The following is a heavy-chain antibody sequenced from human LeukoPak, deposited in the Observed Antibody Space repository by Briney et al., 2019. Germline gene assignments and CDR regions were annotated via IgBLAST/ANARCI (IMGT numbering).Heavy chain of an antibody. V-gene: IGHV4-34*01. D-gene: IGHD3-10*01. J-gene: IGHJ4*02. CDR3: ARESPKLLWFGELLLPYVDY. Sequence: SETLSLTCAVYGGSFSGYYWIWIRQPPGKGLEWIGEINPSGSTHYNPSLKSRVTISVDTSKNQFSLKLSSVTAADTAVYYCARESPKLLWFGELLLPYVDYWGQETLVTVS. CDR1: GGSFSGYY. CDR2: INPSGST.